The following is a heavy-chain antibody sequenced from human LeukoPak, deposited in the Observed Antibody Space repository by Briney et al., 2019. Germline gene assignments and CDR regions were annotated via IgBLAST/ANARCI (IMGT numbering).Heavy chain of an antibody. CDR3: ARGGEYCSSTSCYENWFDP. CDR2: IYYSGST. J-gene: IGHJ5*02. V-gene: IGHV4-39*01. Sequence: SETLSLTCTVSGGSISSSSYYWGWIRQPPGKGLEWIGSIYYSGSTYYNPSLKSRVTISVDTSKNQFSLKLSSVTAADTVVYYCARGGEYCSSTSCYENWFDPWGQGTLVTVSS. D-gene: IGHD2-2*01. CDR1: GGSISSSSYY.